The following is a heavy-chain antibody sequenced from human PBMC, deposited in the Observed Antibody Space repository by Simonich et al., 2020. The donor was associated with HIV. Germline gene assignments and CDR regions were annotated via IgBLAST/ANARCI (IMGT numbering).Heavy chain of an antibody. CDR2: IDDSGSP. J-gene: IGHJ3*02. CDR1: GGSFSGYY. D-gene: IGHD5-12*01. Sequence: VQLQQWGAGLLKPSETLSLTCAVYGGSFSGYYWSWIRQPPGKGLEWIGDIDDSGSPNYSPSLKSRVSISLDTSKNQFSRKLSSVTAADTAVYYCARHSGYADAFDIWGQGTMITVSS. CDR3: ARHSGYADAFDI. V-gene: IGHV4-34*01.